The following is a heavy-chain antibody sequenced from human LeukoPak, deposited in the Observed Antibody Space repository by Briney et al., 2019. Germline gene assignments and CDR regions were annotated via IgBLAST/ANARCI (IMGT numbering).Heavy chain of an antibody. Sequence: SVKVSCKASGGTFSSYAISWVRQAPGQGLEWMGGIIPIFGTANYTQKFQGRVTITTDESTSTAYMELSSLRSEDTAVYYCARWYYYDSSGSGDYWGQGTLVTVSS. J-gene: IGHJ4*02. V-gene: IGHV1-69*05. D-gene: IGHD3-22*01. CDR3: ARWYYYDSSGSGDY. CDR1: GGTFSSYA. CDR2: IIPIFGTA.